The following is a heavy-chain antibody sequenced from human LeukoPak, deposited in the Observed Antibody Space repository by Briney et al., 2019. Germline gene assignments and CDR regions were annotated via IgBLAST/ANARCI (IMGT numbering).Heavy chain of an antibody. CDR3: AKDLTGPIAVAGTVDY. D-gene: IGHD6-19*01. CDR2: ISGSGGST. Sequence: PGGSLRLSCAASGFTFSSYAMSWVRQAPGKGLEWVSAISGSGGSTYYADSVKGRFTISRDNSKNTLYLQMNSLRAEDTAVYYCAKDLTGPIAVAGTVDYWGQGTLVTVSS. V-gene: IGHV3-23*01. CDR1: GFTFSSYA. J-gene: IGHJ4*02.